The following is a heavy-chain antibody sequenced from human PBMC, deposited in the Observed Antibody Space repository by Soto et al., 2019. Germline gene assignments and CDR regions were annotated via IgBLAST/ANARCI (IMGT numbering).Heavy chain of an antibody. J-gene: IGHJ4*02. CDR3: ARGSRLLWFGELLSYLDY. D-gene: IGHD3-10*01. Sequence: PGGSLRLSCAASGFTFSSYWMSWVRQAPGKGLEWVANIKQDGSEKYYVDSVKGRFTISRDNAKNSLYLQMNSLRAEDTAVYYCARGSRLLWFGELLSYLDYWGQGTLVTVSS. CDR1: GFTFSSYW. V-gene: IGHV3-7*01. CDR2: IKQDGSEK.